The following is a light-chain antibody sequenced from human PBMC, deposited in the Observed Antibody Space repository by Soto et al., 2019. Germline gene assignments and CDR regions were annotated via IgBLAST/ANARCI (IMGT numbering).Light chain of an antibody. Sequence: DIQMTQSPCSLSASLGDRVTITCRASQSISDYVNWYQQQPGKAPKLLIHTASTLRPGVPSRFGGSGSGTDFTLTIDNLQPEDFATYYCQQTNTSPWTFGQGTKVDIK. V-gene: IGKV1-39*01. CDR3: QQTNTSPWT. CDR1: QSISDY. J-gene: IGKJ1*01. CDR2: TAS.